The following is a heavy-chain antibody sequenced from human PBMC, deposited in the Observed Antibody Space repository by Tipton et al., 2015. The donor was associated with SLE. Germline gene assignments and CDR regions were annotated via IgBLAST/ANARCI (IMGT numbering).Heavy chain of an antibody. J-gene: IGHJ5*02. V-gene: IGHV3-15*01. CDR2: IKSKTDGGTT. CDR3: TTLGNFHDFWSGYYGWLDP. CDR1: GFTFSNVW. D-gene: IGHD3-3*01. Sequence: GSLRLSCAASGFTFSNVWMSWVRQAPGKGLEWVGRIKSKTDGGTTDYGAPVKGRFTISRDDSKNTLYLQMNSLKTEDTAVYFCTTLGNFHDFWSGYYGWLDPWGQGTVVTVSS.